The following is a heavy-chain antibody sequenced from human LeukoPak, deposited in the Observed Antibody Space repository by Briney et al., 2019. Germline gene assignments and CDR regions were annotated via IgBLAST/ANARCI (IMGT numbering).Heavy chain of an antibody. V-gene: IGHV3-23*01. CDR1: GFTLSSYA. Sequence: GGSLRLSCAASGFTLSSYAMNWVRQSPGKGLEWVSVISGSDGSTNYADSVKGRFTISRDNSKNTLYLQMNSLRAEDTAVYYCANGEQWPPQGDFDYWGQGTLVTVSS. J-gene: IGHJ4*02. CDR3: ANGEQWPPQGDFDY. D-gene: IGHD6-19*01. CDR2: ISGSDGST.